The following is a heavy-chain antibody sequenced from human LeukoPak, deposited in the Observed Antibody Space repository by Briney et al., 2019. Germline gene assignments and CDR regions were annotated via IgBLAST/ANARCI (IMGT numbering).Heavy chain of an antibody. D-gene: IGHD3-3*01. CDR2: ISGSGGST. CDR1: GFTVSSNY. J-gene: IGHJ3*02. Sequence: GGSLRLSCAASGFTVSSNYMSWVRQAPGKGLEWVSAISGSGGSTYYADSVKGRFTISRDNSKNTLYLQMNSLRAEDTAVYYCARSALDDAFDIWGQGTMVTVSS. V-gene: IGHV3-53*01. CDR3: ARSALDDAFDI.